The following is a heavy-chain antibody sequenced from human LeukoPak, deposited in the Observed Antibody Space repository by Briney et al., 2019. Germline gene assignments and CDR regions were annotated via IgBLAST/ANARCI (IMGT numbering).Heavy chain of an antibody. Sequence: ASVKVSCKASGYTFTNYYIHWVRQAPGQGLEWMGIINPSGGSTSYAQKFQGRVTMTRDMSTSTVYMELSSLRSEDTAVYYCARDLLGYNYYMDVWGKGTTVTVSS. CDR3: ARDLLGYNYYMDV. CDR2: INPSGGST. V-gene: IGHV1-46*01. CDR1: GYTFTNYY. D-gene: IGHD3-16*01. J-gene: IGHJ6*03.